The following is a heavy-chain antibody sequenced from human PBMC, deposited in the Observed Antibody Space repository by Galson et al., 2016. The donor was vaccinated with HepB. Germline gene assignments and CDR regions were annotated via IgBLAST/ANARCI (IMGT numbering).Heavy chain of an antibody. J-gene: IGHJ4*02. D-gene: IGHD4-17*01. V-gene: IGHV3-23*01. CDR1: GFTFSALG. Sequence: SLRLSCAASGFTFSALGMRWVRQAPGKGLEWVSSISDSGDKTFYADSVKGRFTVSRDNSKNTLFLHMTSLRADDTALYYCLSTTLTTTLGGQGTLVIVSA. CDR2: ISDSGDKT. CDR3: LSTTLTTTL.